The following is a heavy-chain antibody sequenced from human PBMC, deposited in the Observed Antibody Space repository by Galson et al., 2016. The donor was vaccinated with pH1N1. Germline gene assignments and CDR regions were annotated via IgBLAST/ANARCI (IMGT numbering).Heavy chain of an antibody. CDR3: AKDTGFLHNYFDY. V-gene: IGHV3-9*01. CDR2: ISWNSGSI. CDR1: GFTFDDYA. J-gene: IGHJ4*02. Sequence: SLRLSCAASGFTFDDYAMHWVRQAPGKGLEWVSGISWNSGSIGYADSVKGRFTISRDNAKNSLYLQMSSLRAEDTALYYCAKDTGFLHNYFDYWGQGTLVTVSS. D-gene: IGHD3-3*01.